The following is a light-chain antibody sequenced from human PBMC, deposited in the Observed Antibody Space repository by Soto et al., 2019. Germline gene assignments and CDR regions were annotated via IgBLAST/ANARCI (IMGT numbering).Light chain of an antibody. J-gene: IGLJ1*01. CDR2: DVS. CDR3: SSYTSSSTPYV. Sequence: QSVLTQPASVSGSPGQSITISCTGTSSDVGGYNYVSWYQQHPGKAPKLMIDDVSNRPSGVSNRFSGSKSGNTASLTISGLQAEDEADDYCSSYTSSSTPYVFGTGTKLTVL. V-gene: IGLV2-14*01. CDR1: SSDVGGYNY.